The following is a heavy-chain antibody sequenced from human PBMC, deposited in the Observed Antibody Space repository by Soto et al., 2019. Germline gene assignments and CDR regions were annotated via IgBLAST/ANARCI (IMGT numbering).Heavy chain of an antibody. J-gene: IGHJ4*02. Sequence: ASVKVSCKASGGTFSSYAISWVRQAPGQGLEWKGWINPNRGGTNYAQKYQGWVNMNRDTSISTAYMEITRLRSDDTAVYSCARESPSGAYYFDYWGQGTLVTV. CDR1: GGTFSSYA. D-gene: IGHD3-10*01. CDR3: ARESPSGAYYFDY. CDR2: INPNRGGT. V-gene: IGHV1-2*04.